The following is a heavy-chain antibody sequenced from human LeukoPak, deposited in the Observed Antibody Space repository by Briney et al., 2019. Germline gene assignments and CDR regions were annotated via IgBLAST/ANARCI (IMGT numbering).Heavy chain of an antibody. D-gene: IGHD3-22*01. CDR3: ARLDSSGYYTLDV. J-gene: IGHJ6*02. CDR2: IYYSGST. Sequence: SETLSLTCTVSGGSVSSRSYYWGWIRQPPGKGLEWIGSIYYSGSTYYNPSLKSRVTISVDTSKNQFSLKLSSATAADTAVYYCARLDSSGYYTLDVWGQGTTVTVSS. V-gene: IGHV4-39*01. CDR1: GGSVSSRSYY.